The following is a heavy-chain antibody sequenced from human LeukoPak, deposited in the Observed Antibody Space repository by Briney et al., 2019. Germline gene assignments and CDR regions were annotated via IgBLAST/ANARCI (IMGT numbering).Heavy chain of an antibody. CDR2: ISHDGSNI. Sequence: GGSLRLSCAASGFSFSSYGMHWVRQAPGKGLEWVAVISHDGSNIYYADSVKGRFTISRDNSKNTLYLQMNSLRVEDTAVYYCASAWHLGIVVVMLDSWGQGTLVTVSS. CDR3: ASAWHLGIVVVMLDS. CDR1: GFSFSSYG. D-gene: IGHD3-22*01. V-gene: IGHV3-30*03. J-gene: IGHJ4*02.